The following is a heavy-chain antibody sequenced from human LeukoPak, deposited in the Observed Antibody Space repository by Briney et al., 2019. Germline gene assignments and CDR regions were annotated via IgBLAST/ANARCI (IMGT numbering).Heavy chain of an antibody. CDR2: INHSGST. V-gene: IGHV4-34*01. J-gene: IGHJ6*03. D-gene: IGHD6-19*01. CDR3: ARVIRAVMEQWLVLEPYYYYMDV. CDR1: GGSFSGYY. Sequence: PSETLSLTCAVYGGSFSGYYWSWIRQPPGKGLEWIGEINHSGSTNYNPSLKSRVTISVDTSKNQFSLKLSSVTAADTAVYYCARVIRAVMEQWLVLEPYYYYMDVWGKGTTVTVSS.